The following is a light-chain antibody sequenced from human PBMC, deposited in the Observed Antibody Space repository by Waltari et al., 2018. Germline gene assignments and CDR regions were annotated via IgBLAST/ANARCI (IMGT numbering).Light chain of an antibody. J-gene: IGKJ2*01. CDR2: KVA. V-gene: IGKV2-30*02. CDR1: QSFVHTDGRTY. Sequence: DVVMTQSPLSLPVTLGQSASSSCRSSQSFVHTDGRTYLNWFHQKPGQTPRRLIYKVANRESGVPYRFSGSVSGTDFTLRISRVEAEDVGTYYCMQGTHPYTFGPGTKLEI. CDR3: MQGTHPYT.